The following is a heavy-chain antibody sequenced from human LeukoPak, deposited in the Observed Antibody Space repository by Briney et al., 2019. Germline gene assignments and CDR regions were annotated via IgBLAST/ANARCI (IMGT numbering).Heavy chain of an antibody. V-gene: IGHV3-23*01. CDR3: ANSLTVKNYFDY. D-gene: IGHD4-17*01. CDR1: GFTFSSYA. CDR2: ISGSGGST. J-gene: IGHJ4*02. Sequence: PGGSLRLSCAASGFTFSSYAMSWVRQAPGKGLEWVSAISGSGGSTYYADSVKGRFTTSRDNSKNTLYLQMNSLRAEDTAVYYCANSLTVKNYFDYWGQGTLVTVSS.